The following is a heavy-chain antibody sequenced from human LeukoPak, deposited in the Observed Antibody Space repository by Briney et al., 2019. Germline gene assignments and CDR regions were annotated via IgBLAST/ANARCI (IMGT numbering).Heavy chain of an antibody. J-gene: IGHJ6*03. Sequence: SQTLSLTCTVSGGSISSGSYYWSWIRQPAGKGLEWIGRIYTSGSTNYNPSLKIRVTISVDTSKNQFSLGLTSVTAADTAVYFCARDYSTPSYYYYYMDVWGKGTTVTVSS. V-gene: IGHV4-61*02. CDR1: GGSISSGSYY. CDR3: ARDYSTPSYYYYYMDV. D-gene: IGHD6-6*01. CDR2: IYTSGST.